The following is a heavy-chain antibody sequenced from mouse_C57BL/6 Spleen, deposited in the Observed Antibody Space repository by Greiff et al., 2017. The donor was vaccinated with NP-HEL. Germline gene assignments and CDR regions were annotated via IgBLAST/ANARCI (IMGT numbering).Heavy chain of an antibody. D-gene: IGHD1-1*01. V-gene: IGHV1-59*01. CDR1: GYTFTSYW. CDR2: IDPSDSYT. Sequence: QVQLQQPGAELVRPGTSVKLSCKASGYTFTSYWMHWVKQRPGQGLEWIGVIDPSDSYTNYNQKFKGKATLSVDTSSSTAYMQLSSLTSEDSAVYYCSRICYYDGSSSDLYFDGWGTGTTVTVAS. CDR3: SRICYYDGSSSDLYFDG. J-gene: IGHJ1*03.